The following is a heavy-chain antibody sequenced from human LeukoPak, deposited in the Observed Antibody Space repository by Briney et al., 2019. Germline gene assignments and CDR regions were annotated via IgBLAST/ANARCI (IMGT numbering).Heavy chain of an antibody. J-gene: IGHJ6*02. D-gene: IGHD3-3*01. CDR2: ISSSSSTI. CDR3: ARDPPLTSTYYDFWSGYYIPAPHMDV. Sequence: GGSLRLSCAASGFTFSSYSMNWLRQPPGKGREWFSYISSSSSTIYYADSVKGRFTISRDNAKNSLYLQMNSLRDEDTAVYYCARDPPLTSTYYDFWSGYYIPAPHMDVWGQGTTVTVSS. V-gene: IGHV3-48*02. CDR1: GFTFSSYS.